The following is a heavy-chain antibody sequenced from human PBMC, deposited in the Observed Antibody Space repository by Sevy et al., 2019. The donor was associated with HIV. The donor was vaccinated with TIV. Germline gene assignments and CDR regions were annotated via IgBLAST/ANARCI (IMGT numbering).Heavy chain of an antibody. CDR1: GGSFSGYY. J-gene: IGHJ3*02. Sequence: SETLSLTCAVYGGSFSGYYWSWIRQPPGKGLEWIGEINPSGSTNYNPSLKSRVTISVDTSKNQFSLKLSPVTAAVTAVYYGACHCSSTSCSHAFDIWGQRTMVTVSS. CDR3: ACHCSSTSCSHAFDI. V-gene: IGHV4-34*01. D-gene: IGHD2-2*01. CDR2: INPSGST.